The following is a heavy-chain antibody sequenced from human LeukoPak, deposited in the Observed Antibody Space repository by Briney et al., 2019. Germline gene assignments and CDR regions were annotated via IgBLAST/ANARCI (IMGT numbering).Heavy chain of an antibody. CDR3: ARDPYYYDSSGYSKFDY. J-gene: IGHJ4*02. V-gene: IGHV3-48*02. D-gene: IGHD3-22*01. CDR2: ISSSSSNI. CDR1: GFTFSSYN. Sequence: PGGSLRLSCAASGFTFSSYNMNWVRQAPGKGLEWVSYISSSSSNIQYADSVKGRFTISRDNAKSSLYLQMNSLRDEDTAVYYCARDPYYYDSSGYSKFDYWGQGTLVTVSS.